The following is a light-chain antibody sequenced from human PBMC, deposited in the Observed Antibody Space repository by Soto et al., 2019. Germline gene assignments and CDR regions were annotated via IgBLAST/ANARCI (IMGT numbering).Light chain of an antibody. CDR3: QQRSNSPPWIT. Sequence: EIVLTQSPATLSLSPGERATLSCRASQSVSSFLAWYRQKPGQAPRLLIYDASSRATGIPARFSGSGFGTDFTLTISSLESEDSAVYYCQQRSNSPPWITFGQGTRLEIK. V-gene: IGKV3-11*01. CDR2: DAS. J-gene: IGKJ5*01. CDR1: QSVSSF.